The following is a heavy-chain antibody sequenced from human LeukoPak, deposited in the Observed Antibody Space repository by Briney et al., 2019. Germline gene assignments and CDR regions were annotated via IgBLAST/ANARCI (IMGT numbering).Heavy chain of an antibody. CDR1: GFTFSDCF. Sequence: PGGSLRLSCAASGFTFSDCFMNWVRQAPGKGLEYVSSISGSSRHIYYADSVKGRFTISRDNTKSSLYLQMNSLRVEDMAVYYCARGNRPYGEHEAFDIWGHGTTVTVSP. CDR3: ARGNRPYGEHEAFDI. D-gene: IGHD3-10*01. CDR2: ISGSSRHI. V-gene: IGHV3-21*01. J-gene: IGHJ3*02.